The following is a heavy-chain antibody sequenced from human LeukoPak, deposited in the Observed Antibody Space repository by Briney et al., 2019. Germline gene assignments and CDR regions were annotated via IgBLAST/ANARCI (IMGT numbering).Heavy chain of an antibody. CDR3: ANYFDYYAAFDV. CDR1: GGTFNNYA. CDR2: VLPIFGAP. D-gene: IGHD3-22*01. J-gene: IGHJ3*01. V-gene: IGHV1-69*05. Sequence: SVKVSWKTSGGTFNNYAINWVRQAPVQGLEWVGGVLPIFGAPASAQKFQGRVTFSTDASADTVYMEMSSLTSEDTAVYYCANYFDYYAAFDVWGQGTMVTVSS.